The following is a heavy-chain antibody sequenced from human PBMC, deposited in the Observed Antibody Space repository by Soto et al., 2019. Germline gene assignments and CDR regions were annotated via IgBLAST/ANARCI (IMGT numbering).Heavy chain of an antibody. Sequence: KASETLSLTCTVSGASVSSYYWSWIRQPPGKGLQWIGNIFYSGSTTHYNPSLKSRVTISVDMSNNQFSLKLSSVTAADTAVYYCAKSGDSSGYYYGDDYWGQGTLVTVSS. V-gene: IGHV4-59*02. CDR2: IFYSGST. J-gene: IGHJ4*02. D-gene: IGHD3-22*01. CDR3: AKSGDSSGYYYGDDY. CDR1: GASVSSYY.